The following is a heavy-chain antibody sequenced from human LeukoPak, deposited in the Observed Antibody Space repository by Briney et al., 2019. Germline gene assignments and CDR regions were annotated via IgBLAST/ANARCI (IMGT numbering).Heavy chain of an antibody. J-gene: IGHJ4*02. CDR3: ARLRDYGSSYFDY. D-gene: IGHD4-17*01. Sequence: PSGTLALTCTVSGGSISSSAYYWGWIRQPPGKWLEWIGNIYYSGTTYYNPSLKSRVTISVDSSTSQFSLKLSSVTAADTAVYYCARLRDYGSSYFDYWGQGTLVTVSS. V-gene: IGHV4-39*01. CDR1: GGSISSSAYY. CDR2: IYYSGTT.